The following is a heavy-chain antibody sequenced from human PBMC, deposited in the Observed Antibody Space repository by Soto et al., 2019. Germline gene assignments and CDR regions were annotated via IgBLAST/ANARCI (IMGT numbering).Heavy chain of an antibody. CDR3: ASSIFGVAHDAFEI. V-gene: IGHV1-18*01. D-gene: IGHD3-3*01. Sequence: ASVKVSCKASGYTFTSYGISWVRQAPGQGLEWMGWISAYNGNTNYAQKLQGRVTMTTDTSTSTAYMELRSLRSDDTAVYYCASSIFGVAHDAFEIWGQGTMVTVSS. CDR1: GYTFTSYG. J-gene: IGHJ3*02. CDR2: ISAYNGNT.